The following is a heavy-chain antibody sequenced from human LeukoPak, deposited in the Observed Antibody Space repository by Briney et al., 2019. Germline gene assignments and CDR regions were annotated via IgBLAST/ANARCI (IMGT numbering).Heavy chain of an antibody. D-gene: IGHD3-3*01. CDR2: ISYDGGNK. CDR3: VVRDFDY. V-gene: IGHV3-30-3*01. CDR1: GFTFSSYA. Sequence: PGRSLRLSCAASGFTFSSYAMHWVRQAPGKGLEWVAVISYDGGNKYYADSVKGRFTISRDNSKNTLYLQMNSLRAEDTAVYYGVVRDFDYWGQGTLVTVSS. J-gene: IGHJ4*02.